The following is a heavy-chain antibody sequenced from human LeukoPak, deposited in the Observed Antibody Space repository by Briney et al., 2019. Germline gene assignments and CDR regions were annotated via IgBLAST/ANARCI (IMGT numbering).Heavy chain of an antibody. CDR2: ISGSGGST. Sequence: GGSLRLSCAASGFTFSSYAMSWVRQAPGKGLEWVSAISGSGGSTYYADSVKGRFTISRDNSKNTLYLQMNSLRAEDTAVYYCAKSSSWPYYYYYYMDVWGKGTTVTVSS. V-gene: IGHV3-23*01. CDR1: GFTFSSYA. D-gene: IGHD6-13*01. J-gene: IGHJ6*03. CDR3: AKSSSWPYYYYYYMDV.